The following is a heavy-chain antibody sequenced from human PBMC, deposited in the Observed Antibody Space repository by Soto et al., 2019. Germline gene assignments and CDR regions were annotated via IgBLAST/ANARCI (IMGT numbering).Heavy chain of an antibody. CDR3: ARGAYHAYYTDV. Sequence: EVQLVESGGGLVQPGGSLRLSCAASGFTFSNYWMHWVRQGPGKGLVWVSRIKFDGSTTTYADSVKGRFTISRDNAENMVYLQMSSLGAEDTAVYYCARGAYHAYYTDVWGKGTPVSVSS. CDR2: IKFDGSTT. D-gene: IGHD3-16*01. J-gene: IGHJ6*03. V-gene: IGHV3-74*01. CDR1: GFTFSNYW.